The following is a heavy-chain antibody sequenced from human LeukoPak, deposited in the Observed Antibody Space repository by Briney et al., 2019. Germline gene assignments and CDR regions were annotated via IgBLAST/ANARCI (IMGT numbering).Heavy chain of an antibody. CDR3: ARVGYQLLYGAFDI. D-gene: IGHD2-2*02. CDR2: ISYDGSNK. J-gene: IGHJ3*02. Sequence: GRSLRLSCAASGFTFSSYAMHWVRQAPGKGLEWVAVISYDGSNKYYADSVKGRFTISRDNSKNTLYLQMNSLRAEDTAVYYCARVGYQLLYGAFDIWGQGTMVTVSS. CDR1: GFTFSSYA. V-gene: IGHV3-30-3*01.